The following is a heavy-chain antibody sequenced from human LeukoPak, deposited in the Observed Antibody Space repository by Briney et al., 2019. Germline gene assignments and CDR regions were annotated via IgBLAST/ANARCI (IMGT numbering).Heavy chain of an antibody. Sequence: SETLSLTCSVCVGAIRSYYWSWIRQPPGKGLEWIGYIYYSGSTNYNPSLKSRVTISVDTSKNQFSLKLSSVTAADTAFYYCAGHRIAATDDYYYYGMDVWGQGTTVTVSS. CDR3: AGHRIAATDDYYYYGMDV. J-gene: IGHJ6*02. CDR2: IYYSGST. V-gene: IGHV4-59*08. CDR1: VGAIRSYY. D-gene: IGHD6-13*01.